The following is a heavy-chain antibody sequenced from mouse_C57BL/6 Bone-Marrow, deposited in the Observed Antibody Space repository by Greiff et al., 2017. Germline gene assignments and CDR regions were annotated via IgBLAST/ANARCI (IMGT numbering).Heavy chain of an antibody. Sequence: EVQLQQSGPELVKPGASVKISCKASGYSFTGYFMNWVKQRPGKSLEWIGRIYPCDGDTYYNQKFKGKATLTADKSSSTAYMHLSSLTSEDSAVYFCARGGGRLHLIAYGGQGTLVTVSA. V-gene: IGHV1-20*01. J-gene: IGHJ3*01. CDR2: IYPCDGDT. D-gene: IGHD2-13*01. CDR3: ARGGGRLHLIAY. CDR1: GYSFTGYF.